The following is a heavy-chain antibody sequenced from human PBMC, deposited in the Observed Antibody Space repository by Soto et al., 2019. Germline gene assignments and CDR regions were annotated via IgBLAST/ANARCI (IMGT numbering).Heavy chain of an antibody. CDR2: ISGSGGST. CDR3: AKGGEVGMVATSWAY. J-gene: IGHJ4*02. D-gene: IGHD5-12*01. V-gene: IGHV3-23*01. Sequence: EVQLLESGGGLVQPGGSLRLSCAASGFTFSSYAMSWVRQAPGKGLEWVSAISGSGGSTYYADSVKGRFTISRDNSKIALYLQMNSLRAEDTAVYYCAKGGEVGMVATSWAYWGQGTLVTVSS. CDR1: GFTFSSYA.